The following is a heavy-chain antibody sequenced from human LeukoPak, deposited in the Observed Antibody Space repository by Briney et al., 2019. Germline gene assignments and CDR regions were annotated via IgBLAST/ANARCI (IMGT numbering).Heavy chain of an antibody. CDR3: ARRGTPPRWGAFDI. CDR1: GGSISSSSYY. D-gene: IGHD3-16*01. J-gene: IGHJ3*02. Sequence: SETLSLTCTVSGGSISSSSYYWGWIRQPPGKGLEWIGSIYYSGSTYYNPSLKSRVTISVDTSKNQFSLKLSSVTAADTAVYYCARRGTPPRWGAFDIWGQGTMVTVSS. V-gene: IGHV4-39*01. CDR2: IYYSGST.